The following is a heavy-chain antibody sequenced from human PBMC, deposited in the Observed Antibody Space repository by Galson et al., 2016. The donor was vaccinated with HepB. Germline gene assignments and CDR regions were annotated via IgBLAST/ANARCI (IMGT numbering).Heavy chain of an antibody. V-gene: IGHV3-23*01. D-gene: IGHD3-9*01. CDR2: IRGTGVTT. Sequence: SLRLSCAASGFTFSDYAMSWVRQAPGKGLQWVSTIRGTGVTTPYADSVKGRFTISRDNSKNTLYLQMSSLRAEDTAMYYCAKATPYYDVLTGVFVYYSNYWGHGTLVTVSS. CDR1: GFTFSDYA. J-gene: IGHJ4*01. CDR3: AKATPYYDVLTGVFVYYSNY.